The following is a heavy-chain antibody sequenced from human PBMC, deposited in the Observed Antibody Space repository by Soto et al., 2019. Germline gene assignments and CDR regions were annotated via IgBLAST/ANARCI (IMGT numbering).Heavy chain of an antibody. D-gene: IGHD2-21*01. CDR2: IYYSGST. CDR1: GGSISSYY. V-gene: IGHV4-59*08. Sequence: SETLSLTCTVSGGSISSYYWSWIRQPPGKGLEWIGYIYYSGSTNYNPSLKSRVTISVDTSKNQFSLKLSSVTAADTAVYYCARHDSSHSVSHLDDWGQGTLVTVSS. J-gene: IGHJ4*02. CDR3: ARHDSSHSVSHLDD.